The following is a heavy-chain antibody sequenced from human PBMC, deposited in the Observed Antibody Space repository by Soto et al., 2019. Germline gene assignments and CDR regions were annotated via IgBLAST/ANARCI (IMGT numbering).Heavy chain of an antibody. J-gene: IGHJ4*02. Sequence: KASETLSLTCAVYGGSFSGYYWSWIRQPPGKGLEWIGEINHSGSTNYNPSLKSRVTISVDTSKNQFSLKLSSVTAADTAVYYCARGSWGYYDSSGYSDYWGQGTLVTVSS. CDR1: GGSFSGYY. CDR3: ARGSWGYYDSSGYSDY. V-gene: IGHV4-34*01. CDR2: INHSGST. D-gene: IGHD3-22*01.